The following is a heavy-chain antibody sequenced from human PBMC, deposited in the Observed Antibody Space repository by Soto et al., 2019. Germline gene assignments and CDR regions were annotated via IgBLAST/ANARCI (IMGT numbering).Heavy chain of an antibody. CDR3: ARDPYSSSWYREYYGMDV. CDR2: ISAFNGNT. D-gene: IGHD6-13*01. CDR1: GYTFTSYG. J-gene: IGHJ6*02. V-gene: IGHV1-18*01. Sequence: QVQLVQSGADLKKPGASVKVSFKASGYTFTSYGISWVRQAPGQGLEWMGWISAFNGNTNSAQKLQGRGTITTETSTSTAYMELRSLRSDDPAVYYCARDPYSSSWYREYYGMDVWGQGTTVTVSS.